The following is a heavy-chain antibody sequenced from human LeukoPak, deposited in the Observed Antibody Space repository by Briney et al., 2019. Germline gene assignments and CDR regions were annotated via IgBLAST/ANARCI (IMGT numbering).Heavy chain of an antibody. J-gene: IGHJ4*02. CDR1: GDSISTYH. V-gene: IGHV4-59*01. Sequence: SETLSLTCRVSGDSISTYHWNWIRKPPGKGLEWIAFMQSSGNSNYNPSLKSRVTMFVDTSKNQFVLNLRSVTAADTAVYYCARDKRHSYGRYFDHWGQGMLVTVSS. D-gene: IGHD5-18*01. CDR2: MQSSGNS. CDR3: ARDKRHSYGRYFDH.